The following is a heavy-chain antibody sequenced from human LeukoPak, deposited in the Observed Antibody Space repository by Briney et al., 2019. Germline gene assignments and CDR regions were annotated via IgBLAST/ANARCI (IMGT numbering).Heavy chain of an antibody. J-gene: IGHJ5*02. CDR1: GYTFTGYY. V-gene: IGHV1-2*02. CDR3: AREPLLGYCSSTSCYPFDP. D-gene: IGHD2-2*01. Sequence: ASVKVSCKASGYTFTGYYMHWVRQAPGQGLEWMGWINPNSGGTNYAQKFQGRVTMTRDTSISTAYMELSRLRSDDTAVYCCAREPLLGYCSSTSCYPFDPWGQGTLVTVSS. CDR2: INPNSGGT.